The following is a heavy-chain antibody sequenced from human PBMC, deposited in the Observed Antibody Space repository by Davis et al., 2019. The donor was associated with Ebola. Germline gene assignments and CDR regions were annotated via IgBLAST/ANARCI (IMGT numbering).Heavy chain of an antibody. CDR2: IYSGSNT. V-gene: IGHV3-53*01. Sequence: GESLKISCAASGFSVSGNYMSWVRQAPGKGLEWVAVIYSGSNTEYIDSVKGRFTISRDNSKNTLYLQMNSLSVEDTAAYYCVGATQWLAYDYWGQGTLVTVSS. CDR3: VGATQWLAYDY. D-gene: IGHD6-19*01. J-gene: IGHJ4*02. CDR1: GFSVSGNY.